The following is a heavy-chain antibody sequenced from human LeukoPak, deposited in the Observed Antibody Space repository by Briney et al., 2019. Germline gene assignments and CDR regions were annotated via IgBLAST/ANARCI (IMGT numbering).Heavy chain of an antibody. Sequence: SETLSLTCTVSGGSISSGSYYWSWIRQPAGKGLEWIGRIYTSGSTNYNPSLKSRVTISVDTSKNQFSLKLSSVTAADTAVYYCARISQILTLDYWGQGTLVTVSS. J-gene: IGHJ4*02. CDR3: ARISQILTLDY. CDR1: GGSISSGSYY. CDR2: IYTSGST. V-gene: IGHV4-61*02. D-gene: IGHD3-3*01.